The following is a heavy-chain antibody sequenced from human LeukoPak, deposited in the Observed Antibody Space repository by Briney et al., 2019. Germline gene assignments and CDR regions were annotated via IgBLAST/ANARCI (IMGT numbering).Heavy chain of an antibody. Sequence: PGGSLRLSCATSGFTFVDYGLSWVRRAPGKGLEWLCAINYSGAITDYADSVKGRFTISRDNAKNSLYLRVDSLRAEDTALYCARDRLGPSFSISHFDLWGQGTLVTVSS. J-gene: IGHJ4*02. CDR2: INYSGAIT. CDR1: GFTFVDYG. CDR3: ARDRLGPSFSISHFDL. D-gene: IGHD3-3*02. V-gene: IGHV3-20*01.